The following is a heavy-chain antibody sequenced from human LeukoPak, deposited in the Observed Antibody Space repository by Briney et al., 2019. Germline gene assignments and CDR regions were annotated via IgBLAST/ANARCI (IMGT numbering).Heavy chain of an antibody. Sequence: SETLSLTCAVYGGSFSGYYWTWIRQPPGKGLEWIGEINHSGRTNYNPSLKSRVTLSVDTPKNQSSPKLTSVTAADTAVYYCASGGSFFENWGQGTLVTVSS. D-gene: IGHD1-26*01. CDR2: INHSGRT. CDR3: ASGGSFFEN. J-gene: IGHJ4*02. V-gene: IGHV4-34*01. CDR1: GGSFSGYY.